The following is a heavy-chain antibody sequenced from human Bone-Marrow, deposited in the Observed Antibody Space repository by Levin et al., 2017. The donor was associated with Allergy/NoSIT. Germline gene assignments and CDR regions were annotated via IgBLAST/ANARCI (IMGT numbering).Heavy chain of an antibody. CDR2: ISYDGSNK. V-gene: IGHV3-30-3*01. CDR1: GFTFSSYA. Sequence: GESLKISCAASGFTFSSYAMHWVRQAPGKGLEWVAVISYDGSNKYYADSVKGRFTISRDNSKNTLYLQMNSLRAEDTAVYYCARDKGSGGYYKGLDAFDIWGQGTMVTVSS. J-gene: IGHJ3*02. CDR3: ARDKGSGGYYKGLDAFDI. D-gene: IGHD3-10*01.